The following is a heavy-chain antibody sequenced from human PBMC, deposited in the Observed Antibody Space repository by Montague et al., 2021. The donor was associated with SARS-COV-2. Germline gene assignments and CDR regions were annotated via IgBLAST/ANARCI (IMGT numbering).Heavy chain of an antibody. CDR2: ISSSGSTI. CDR1: GFTFSNYE. D-gene: IGHD3-10*01. CDR3: ARDRGYRDFYYYGMDV. J-gene: IGHJ6*02. Sequence: SLRLSCAASGFTFSNYEMNWVRQAPGKGLEWVLYISSSGSTIYYADSVKGRFTISRDNAQNSLYLQMNSLRAEDTGVYYCARDRGYRDFYYYGMDVWGQGTTVTVSS. V-gene: IGHV3-48*03.